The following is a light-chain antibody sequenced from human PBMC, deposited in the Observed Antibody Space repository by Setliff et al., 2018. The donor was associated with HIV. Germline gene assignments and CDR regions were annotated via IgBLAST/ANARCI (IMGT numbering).Light chain of an antibody. CDR3: NSYTHSNSFV. V-gene: IGLV2-8*01. CDR1: SSDIGGYNY. CDR2: EIT. Sequence: LTQPPSASGSPGQSVAISCTGTSSDIGGYNYVSWYQQHPGKAPKLLIYEITKRPSGVPDRFSGSKSGNTASLTVSGLQAEDEGDYYCNSYTHSNSFVFGTGTKVTVL. J-gene: IGLJ1*01.